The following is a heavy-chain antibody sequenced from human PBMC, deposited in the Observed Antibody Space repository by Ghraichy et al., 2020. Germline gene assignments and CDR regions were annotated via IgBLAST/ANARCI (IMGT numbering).Heavy chain of an antibody. D-gene: IGHD6-13*01. Sequence: GSLRLSCAASGFTFSTYAMSWVRQAPGKGLEWVSAINIGGVYADSVKGRFTISRDNSKNTLYLQMTSLRAEDTAVYFCARTSSSTRNFDSWGQGTLVTVSS. V-gene: IGHV3-23*01. CDR3: ARTSSSTRNFDS. J-gene: IGHJ4*02. CDR2: INIGGV. CDR1: GFTFSTYA.